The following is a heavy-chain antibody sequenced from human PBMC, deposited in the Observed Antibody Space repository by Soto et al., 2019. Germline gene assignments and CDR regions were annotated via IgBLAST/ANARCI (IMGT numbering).Heavy chain of an antibody. J-gene: IGHJ4*02. D-gene: IGHD5-18*01. CDR1: GGTFSSYA. CDR2: IIPIFGTA. V-gene: IGHV1-69*01. CDR3: ARGHSYGNIIDY. Sequence: SVKVSCKASGGTFSSYAISWVRQAPGQGLEWMGGIIPIFGTANYAQKFQGRVTITADESTSTAYMELSSLRSEDTAVYYCARGHSYGNIIDYWGQGTLVTVSS.